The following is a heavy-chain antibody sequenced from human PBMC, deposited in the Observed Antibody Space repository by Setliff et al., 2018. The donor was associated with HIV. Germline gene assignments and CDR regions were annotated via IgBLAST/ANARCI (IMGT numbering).Heavy chain of an antibody. CDR1: GFTFSDYY. D-gene: IGHD3-3*01. V-gene: IGHV3-11*04. Sequence: PGGSLRLSCAASGFTFSDYYMSWIRQAPGKGLEWVSYISSSGSTIYYADSVKGRFTISRDNAKNSLYLQMNSLRAEDTAVYYCARRRYDLHGYYYFMDVWGKGTTVTVSS. J-gene: IGHJ6*03. CDR2: ISSSGSTI. CDR3: ARRRYDLHGYYYFMDV.